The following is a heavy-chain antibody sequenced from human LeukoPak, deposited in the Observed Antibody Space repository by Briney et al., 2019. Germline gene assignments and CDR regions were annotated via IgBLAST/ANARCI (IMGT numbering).Heavy chain of an antibody. J-gene: IGHJ4*02. CDR1: GGSISYYY. D-gene: IGHD1/OR15-1a*01. CDR2: IYYSGST. V-gene: IGHV4-59*01. CDR3: AREVTGTGREFDY. Sequence: SSETLSLTCTVSGGSISYYYWSWIRQPPGKGLEWIGYIYYSGSTNYNPSLKSRVTISLDTSKNQFSLKLSSVTAADTAAYYCAREVTGTGREFDYWGQGTLVTVSS.